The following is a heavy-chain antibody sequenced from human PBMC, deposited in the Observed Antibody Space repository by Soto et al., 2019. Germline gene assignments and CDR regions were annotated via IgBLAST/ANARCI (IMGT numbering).Heavy chain of an antibody. CDR3: AADAPMVYVGYYYGMDV. Sequence: QMQLVQSGPEVKKPGTSVKVSCKASGPTFTSSAVQWVRQARGQRLEWIGGIVVGSGNTNYAHKLQERVTITRDMSTSTAYMELSSLRSEDTAVYYCAADAPMVYVGYYYGMDVWGQGTTVTVSS. V-gene: IGHV1-58*01. J-gene: IGHJ6*02. D-gene: IGHD2-8*01. CDR1: GPTFTSSA. CDR2: IVVGSGNT.